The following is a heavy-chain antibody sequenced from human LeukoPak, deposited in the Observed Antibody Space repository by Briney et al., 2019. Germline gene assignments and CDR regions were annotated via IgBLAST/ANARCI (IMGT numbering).Heavy chain of an antibody. CDR3: ARVRRNPPENWFDP. CDR2: ISAYNGNT. J-gene: IGHJ5*02. CDR1: GYTFTSYG. Sequence: ASVKVSCKASGYTFTSYGISWVRQAPGQGLEWMGWISAYNGNTNYAQKLQGRVTMTRDTSISTAYMELSRLRSDDTAVYYCARVRRNPPENWFDPWGQGTLVTVSS. V-gene: IGHV1-18*01.